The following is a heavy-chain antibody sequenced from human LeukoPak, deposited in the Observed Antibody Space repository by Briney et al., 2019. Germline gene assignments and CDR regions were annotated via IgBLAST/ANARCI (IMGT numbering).Heavy chain of an antibody. D-gene: IGHD6-19*01. J-gene: IGHJ4*02. Sequence: RGASLQISCKGSGYSFTSYWIGWVRQLPGKGLEWMGIIYPGDSDTRYSPSFQGQVTISADKSISTAYLQWSSLKASDTAMYYCARSPVAGPFSFWYWGQGTLVTVSS. CDR3: ARSPVAGPFSFWY. CDR1: GYSFTSYW. CDR2: IYPGDSDT. V-gene: IGHV5-51*01.